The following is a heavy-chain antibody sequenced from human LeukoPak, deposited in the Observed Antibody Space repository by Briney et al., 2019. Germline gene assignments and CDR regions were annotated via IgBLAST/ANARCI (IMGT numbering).Heavy chain of an antibody. CDR3: AKDLYYDSSGPFDY. CDR1: GFXFSSYA. V-gene: IGHV3-23*01. J-gene: IGHJ4*02. D-gene: IGHD3-22*01. Sequence: GGSLRLSCGASGFXFSSYAISWVREAPGKGLEWVSAISGSGGSTYYADSVKGRFTISRDNSKNTLYLQMNSLRAEDTAVYYCAKDLYYDSSGPFDYWGQGTLVTVSS. CDR2: ISGSGGST.